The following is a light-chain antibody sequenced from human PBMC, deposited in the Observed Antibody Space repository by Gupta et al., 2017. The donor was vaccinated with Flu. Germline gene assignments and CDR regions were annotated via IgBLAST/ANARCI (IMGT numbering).Light chain of an antibody. Sequence: QMTQSPSSLSASVGDRVTITCRASQSISSYLNWYQQKPGKAPKLLIYAASSLQSGVPSRFSGSGSGTDFTLTIRSLQPEDFATYYCQQSYSTLYSFGQGTKLEIK. J-gene: IGKJ2*03. CDR2: AAS. CDR1: QSISSY. V-gene: IGKV1-39*01. CDR3: QQSYSTLYS.